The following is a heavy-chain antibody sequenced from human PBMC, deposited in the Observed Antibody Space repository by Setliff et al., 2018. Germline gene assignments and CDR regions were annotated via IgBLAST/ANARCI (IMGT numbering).Heavy chain of an antibody. V-gene: IGHV3-48*03. CDR1: VFSFSTYE. D-gene: IGHD3-3*01. Sequence: GGSLRLSCAASVFSFSTYEMNWVRHAPGKGLEWVSYISGSGSTTYYADSVKGRFTISRDNAKNSLFLQMNSLRAEDTAVYYCARDYTYYDFWSGPSSDAFDIWGQGTMVTVSS. CDR2: ISGSGSTT. CDR3: ARDYTYYDFWSGPSSDAFDI. J-gene: IGHJ3*02.